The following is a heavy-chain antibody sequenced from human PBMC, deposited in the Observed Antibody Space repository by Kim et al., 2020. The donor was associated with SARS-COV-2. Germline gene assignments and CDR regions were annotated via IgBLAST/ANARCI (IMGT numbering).Heavy chain of an antibody. V-gene: IGHV1-2*02. J-gene: IGHJ4*02. CDR3: ARDHKDIVALG. CDR1: GYTFTGYY. Sequence: ASVKVSCKASGYTFTGYYMHWVRQAPGQGLEWMGWINPNSGGTNYAQKFQGRVTKARDTSISTAYMELSRLRSDDTAVYYCARDHKDIVALGWGQGTLVTVSS. D-gene: IGHD5-12*01. CDR2: INPNSGGT.